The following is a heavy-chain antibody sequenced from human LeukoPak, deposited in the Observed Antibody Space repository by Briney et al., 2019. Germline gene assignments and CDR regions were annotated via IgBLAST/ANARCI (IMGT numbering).Heavy chain of an antibody. Sequence: ASVKVSCKASGYTFTGYYMHWVRQAPGHGLEWMGWINPNSGDTNYAQKFQGRVTMTRDTSISTAYMELSSLRSDDTAVYYCARVSHIVGATKGSFDYWGQGTLVTVPS. V-gene: IGHV1-2*02. J-gene: IGHJ4*02. CDR2: INPNSGDT. D-gene: IGHD1-26*01. CDR1: GYTFTGYY. CDR3: ARVSHIVGATKGSFDY.